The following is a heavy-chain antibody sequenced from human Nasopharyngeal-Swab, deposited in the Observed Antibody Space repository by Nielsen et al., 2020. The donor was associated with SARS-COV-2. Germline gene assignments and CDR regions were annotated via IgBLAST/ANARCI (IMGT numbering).Heavy chain of an antibody. CDR1: GFTFSSYW. Sequence: GESLKISWAASGFTFSSYWMSWVRQGLGKGLEWVANIKQDGSEKYYVDSVKGRFTISRDNAKNSLYLQMNSLRAEDTAVYYCARLGGIAVAADGFDYWGQGTLVTVSS. D-gene: IGHD6-19*01. J-gene: IGHJ4*02. V-gene: IGHV3-7*05. CDR3: ARLGGIAVAADGFDY. CDR2: IKQDGSEK.